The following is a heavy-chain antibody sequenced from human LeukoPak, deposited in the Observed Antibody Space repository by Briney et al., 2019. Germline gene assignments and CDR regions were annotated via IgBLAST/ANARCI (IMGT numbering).Heavy chain of an antibody. J-gene: IGHJ4*02. CDR1: GFTFDDYT. CDR2: ISWDGDSI. D-gene: IGHD3-22*01. Sequence: GGSLRLSCAASGFTFDDYTMHWVRQAPGKGLEWVSLISWDGDSIYYVDSVKGRFTTSRDNSKNSLHLQMNSLRTEDTALYYCVRARQTSGDYYAPNYFDSWGQGTLVTVSA. CDR3: VRARQTSGDYYAPNYFDS. V-gene: IGHV3-43*01.